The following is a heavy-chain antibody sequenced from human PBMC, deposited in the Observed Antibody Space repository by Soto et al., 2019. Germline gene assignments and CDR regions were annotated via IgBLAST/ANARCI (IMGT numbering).Heavy chain of an antibody. CDR2: IYSGVRN. Sequence: PXETLCGTCTVSGGSISSFYWSWIGQPAGKGLEWIGRIYSGVRNNYNPSLKSRVTMSVDTSKNQFSLRLSSVTAADTAMYYCARGSSRWDYWGQGTLVTVSS. D-gene: IGHD6-13*01. CDR3: ARGSSRWDY. CDR1: GGSISSFY. J-gene: IGHJ4*02. V-gene: IGHV4-4*07.